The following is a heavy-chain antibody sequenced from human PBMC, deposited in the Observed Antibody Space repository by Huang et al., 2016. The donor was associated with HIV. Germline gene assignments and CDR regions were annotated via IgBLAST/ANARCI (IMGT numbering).Heavy chain of an antibody. CDR3: ARGGSGYDY. V-gene: IGHV3-7*01. J-gene: IGHJ4*02. Sequence: EVQLVQSGGGLVQPGKSLTLSCAGSGVKFDVYWISWVRQAPGKGLEWVTNIREDGGERHYVGPVKGRFTISRDNAKNSVYLQMDSLRVDDTAVYFCARGGSGYDYWGQGSLVTVSS. CDR1: GVKFDVYW. CDR2: IREDGGER. D-gene: IGHD5-12*01.